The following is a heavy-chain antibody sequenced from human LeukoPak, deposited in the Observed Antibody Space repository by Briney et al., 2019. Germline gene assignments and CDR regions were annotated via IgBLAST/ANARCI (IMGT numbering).Heavy chain of an antibody. D-gene: IGHD2-2*01. V-gene: IGHV3-21*01. J-gene: IGHJ3*01. CDR1: GFTFSSYS. Sequence: GGSLRLSCTASGFTFSSYSMNWVRQAPGKGLEWVSSISSGGRYIKYADSLKGRFTISRDDAKNSLYLHLNSLTAEDTAVYYCAREWIVVVPTTIDAFDVWGQGTMVTVSS. CDR2: ISSGGRYI. CDR3: AREWIVVVPTTIDAFDV.